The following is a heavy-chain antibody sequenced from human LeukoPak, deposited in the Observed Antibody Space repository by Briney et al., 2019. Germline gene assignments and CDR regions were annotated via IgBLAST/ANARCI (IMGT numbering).Heavy chain of an antibody. V-gene: IGHV1-46*01. CDR1: GYTFTSYY. CDR3: ARDRGGRYYDSSGYYHDFDY. CDR2: INPSGGST. J-gene: IGHJ4*02. Sequence: GASVKVSCKASGYTFTSYYMHWVRQAPGQGLEWMGIINPSGGSTSYAQKFQGRVTMTRDTSTSTVYMELSSLRSEDTAVYYCARDRGGRYYDSSGYYHDFDYWGQGTLVTVSS. D-gene: IGHD3-22*01.